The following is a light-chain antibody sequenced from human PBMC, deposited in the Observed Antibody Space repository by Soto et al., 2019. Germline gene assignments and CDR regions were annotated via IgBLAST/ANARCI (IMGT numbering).Light chain of an antibody. CDR1: QGSSTY. CDR2: AAS. Sequence: IQMTQSPSSLSASVGDRVTITSRASQGSSTYINWSQQKPGKAPKLLIYAASSLQSGVPSRFSGSGSETDFTLTISSLQPEDFATYSCQLSYRTMWTFGHGTKVDI. V-gene: IGKV1-39*01. J-gene: IGKJ1*01. CDR3: QLSYRTMWT.